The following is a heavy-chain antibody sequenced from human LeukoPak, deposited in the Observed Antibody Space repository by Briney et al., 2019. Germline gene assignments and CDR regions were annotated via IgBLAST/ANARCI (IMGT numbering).Heavy chain of an antibody. J-gene: IGHJ4*02. D-gene: IGHD2-15*01. CDR1: GYTLTELS. CDR2: INPSGGST. CDR3: ARDRLHAAHFDY. V-gene: IGHV1-46*01. Sequence: ASVKVSCKVSGYTLTELSMHWVRQAPGQGLEWMGIINPSGGSTGYAQKFQGRVTMTRDTSTSTVYMELSSLRSADTAVYYCARDRLHAAHFDYWGQGTLVTVSS.